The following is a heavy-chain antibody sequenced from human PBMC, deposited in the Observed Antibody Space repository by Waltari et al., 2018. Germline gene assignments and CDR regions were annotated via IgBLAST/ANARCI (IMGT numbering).Heavy chain of an antibody. CDR1: GFTVSTNY. V-gene: IGHV3-53*01. D-gene: IGHD4-17*01. CDR3: ARGWIGTTSLGHDGMDV. J-gene: IGHJ6*02. Sequence: EVQLVESGGGLIQPGGSLRLSCAVSGFTVSTNYMSWVRQAPGKGREWVIVIDTGGDTYYADSVKGRFSISRDNAKNTLYLQRNSLRVEDTAIYYCARGWIGTTSLGHDGMDVWGQGTTVTVSS. CDR2: IDTGGDT.